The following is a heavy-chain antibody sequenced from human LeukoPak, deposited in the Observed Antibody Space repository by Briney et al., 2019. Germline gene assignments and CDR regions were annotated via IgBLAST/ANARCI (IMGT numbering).Heavy chain of an antibody. J-gene: IGHJ4*02. D-gene: IGHD3-22*01. CDR3: ARETNTMIRYFDY. V-gene: IGHV4-30-4*01. CDR2: IYYSGST. CDR1: GGSISSGDYY. Sequence: PSETLSLTCTVSGGSISSGDYYWSWIRQPPGKGLEWIGYIYYSGSTYYNPSLKSRVTISVDTSKNQFSLKLSSVTAADTAVYYCARETNTMIRYFDYWGQGTLVTASS.